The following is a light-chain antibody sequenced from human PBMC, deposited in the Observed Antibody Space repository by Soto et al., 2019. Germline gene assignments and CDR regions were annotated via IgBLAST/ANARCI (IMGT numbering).Light chain of an antibody. CDR1: QSLLHSNGYNY. V-gene: IGKV2-28*01. Sequence: DIVMTQSPLSLPVTPGEPASISCRSSQSLLHSNGYNYLDWYLQKSGQSPQLLIYLGSNRASGVPDRFSGSGSGTDFTLKISRVEAEDVGVYYCMQALQTPRTFGQGTKLEIK. CDR3: MQALQTPRT. J-gene: IGKJ2*01. CDR2: LGS.